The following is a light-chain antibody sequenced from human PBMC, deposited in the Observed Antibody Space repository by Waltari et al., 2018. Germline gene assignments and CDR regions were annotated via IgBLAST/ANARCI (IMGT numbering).Light chain of an antibody. CDR2: KVS. J-gene: IGKJ1*01. CDR1: QSLVHSDGNTY. CDR3: MQGTHWPRT. V-gene: IGKV2-30*02. Sequence: DVVMTQSPLSLPVTLGQPASISCRSSQSLVHSDGNTYLNWFQQRQGQSPRRLIYKVSKRDSGVPDRFSGRGSGTDFTLKINRVEAEDVGVYYCMQGTHWPRTFGQGTKVQIK.